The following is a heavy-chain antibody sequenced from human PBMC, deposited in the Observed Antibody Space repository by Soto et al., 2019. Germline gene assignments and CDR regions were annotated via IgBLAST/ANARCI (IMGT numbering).Heavy chain of an antibody. D-gene: IGHD3-10*02. V-gene: IGHV3-64*01. J-gene: IGHJ6*03. CDR3: ARDLLGDGDYYYYMDV. CDR1: GFTFSSYA. CDR2: ISSNGGST. Sequence: GGSLRLSCAASGFTFSSYAMHWVRQAPGKGLEYVSAISSNGGSTYYANSVKGRFTISRDNSKNTLYLQMGSLRAEDMAVYYCARDLLGDGDYYYYMDVWGKGTTVTVSS.